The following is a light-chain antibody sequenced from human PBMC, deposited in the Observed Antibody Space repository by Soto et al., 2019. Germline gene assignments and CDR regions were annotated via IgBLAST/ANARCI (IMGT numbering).Light chain of an antibody. J-gene: IGKJ1*01. CDR1: QNVRSY. Sequence: EIVLTQSPATLSLSPGERATLSCRASQNVRSYLAWYRQKPGQTPRLLIYDASKRASGIPARFSGGESGTDFDLTISGREPEDCAFYYCQQRTHWSWTVGRGPKVGV. CDR2: DAS. CDR3: QQRTHWSWT. V-gene: IGKV3-11*01.